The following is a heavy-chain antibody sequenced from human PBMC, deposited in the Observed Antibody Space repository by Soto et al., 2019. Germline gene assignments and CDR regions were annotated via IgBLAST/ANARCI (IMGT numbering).Heavy chain of an antibody. CDR3: AGGRAGAPFDP. CDR1: GDSVSSDSAA. J-gene: IGHJ5*02. V-gene: IGHV6-1*01. D-gene: IGHD1-26*01. CDR2: TYYRSKWYN. Sequence: QVQLQQSGPGLVKPSQTLSLTCAISGDSVSSDSAAWNWIRQSPSGGLEWLGRTYYRSKWYNEYAVSVKSRITINTDTSKNQFSLQLYSVTSEDTAVYYCAGGRAGAPFDPWGQGTLVTVSS.